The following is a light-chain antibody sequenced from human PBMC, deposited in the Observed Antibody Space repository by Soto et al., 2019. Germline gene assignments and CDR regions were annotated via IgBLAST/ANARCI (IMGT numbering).Light chain of an antibody. Sequence: EIVLTQSPGTLSLSRGERATLSCRASQSVSSSYLAWYQQKPGQAPRLLIYGASSRATGIPDRFSGSGSGTDFTLTISRLEPEDFAVYYCQQYGSSRGFTFGPGTKVDIK. J-gene: IGKJ3*01. CDR2: GAS. CDR1: QSVSSSY. V-gene: IGKV3-20*01. CDR3: QQYGSSRGFT.